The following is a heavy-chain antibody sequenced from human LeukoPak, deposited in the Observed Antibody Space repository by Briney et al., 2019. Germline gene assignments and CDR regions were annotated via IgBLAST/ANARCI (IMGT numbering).Heavy chain of an antibody. CDR3: ARDFVTYYDSSGYAPDLVDY. Sequence: NPSETLSLTCTVSGGSISSSSYYWGWIRQPPGKGLEWIGSIYYSGSTYYNPSLKSRVTISVDTSKNQFSLKLSSVTAADTAVYYCARDFVTYYDSSGYAPDLVDYWGQGTLVTVSS. V-gene: IGHV4-39*07. J-gene: IGHJ4*02. CDR1: GGSISSSSYY. CDR2: IYYSGST. D-gene: IGHD3-22*01.